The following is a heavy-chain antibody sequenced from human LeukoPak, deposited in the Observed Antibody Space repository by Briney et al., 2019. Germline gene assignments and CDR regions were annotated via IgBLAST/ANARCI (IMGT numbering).Heavy chain of an antibody. J-gene: IGHJ6*03. CDR2: INHSGST. V-gene: IGHV4-34*01. D-gene: IGHD1-1*01. Sequence: KPSETLSLTCAVYGGSFSGYYWSWLRQPPGKGLEWIGEINHSGSTNYNPSLNGRVSISRDTTKNLFSLRLRSVTAADTAVYFCARGRVSSSTWYSTYYYYFYMDVWGKGTTVTVSS. CDR1: GGSFSGYY. CDR3: ARGRVSSSTWYSTYYYYFYMDV.